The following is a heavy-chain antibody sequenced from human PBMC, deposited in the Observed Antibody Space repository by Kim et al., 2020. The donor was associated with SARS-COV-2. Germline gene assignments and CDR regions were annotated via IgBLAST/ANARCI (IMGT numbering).Heavy chain of an antibody. J-gene: IGHJ4*02. CDR1: GYTLTELS. CDR2: FDPEDGET. D-gene: IGHD3-22*01. V-gene: IGHV1-24*01. CDR3: ATLDSSGYYKEYYFEY. Sequence: ASVKVSCKVSGYTLTELSMHWVRQAPGKGLEWMGGFDPEDGETIYAQKFQGRVTMTEDTSTDTAYMELSSLRSEDTAVYYCATLDSSGYYKEYYFEYWGQGTLVTVSS.